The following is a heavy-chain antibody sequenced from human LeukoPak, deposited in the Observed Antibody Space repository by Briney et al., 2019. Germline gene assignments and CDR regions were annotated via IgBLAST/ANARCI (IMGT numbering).Heavy chain of an antibody. D-gene: IGHD2-15*01. Sequence: GGSLRLSCAASGFTLSSYAMSWVRQAPGKGLEWVSAISGSGASSYYADSVRGRFTISRDNSKNTLYLQMSTLRAEDTALYYCAKKTVSGGGYNWFDPWGQGTLVTVSS. CDR1: GFTLSSYA. J-gene: IGHJ5*02. CDR2: ISGSGASS. CDR3: AKKTVSGGGYNWFDP. V-gene: IGHV3-23*01.